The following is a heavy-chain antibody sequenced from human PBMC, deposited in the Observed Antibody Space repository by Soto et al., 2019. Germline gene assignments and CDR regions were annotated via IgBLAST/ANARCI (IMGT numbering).Heavy chain of an antibody. J-gene: IGHJ4*02. CDR3: ARDRVIGIVVVVAATRTFDY. D-gene: IGHD2-15*01. CDR1: GFTFDDYG. V-gene: IGHV3-20*04. CDR2: INWNGGST. Sequence: PGGSLRLSCAASGFTFDDYGMSWVRQAPGKGLEWVSGINWNGGSTGYADSVKGRFTISRDNAKNSLYLQMNSLRAEDTAVYYCARDRVIGIVVVVAATRTFDYWGQGTLVTVSS.